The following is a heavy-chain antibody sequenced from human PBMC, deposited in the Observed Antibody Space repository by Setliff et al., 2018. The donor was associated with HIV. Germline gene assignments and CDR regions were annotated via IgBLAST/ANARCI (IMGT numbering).Heavy chain of an antibody. V-gene: IGHV3-23*01. J-gene: IGHJ4*02. CDR1: GFTFSNYA. Sequence: PGGSLRLSCAASGFTFSNYAMTWVRQAPGKGLEWVSSLSGSGGSTYYADSVKGRFTISRDNSKNTLYLRMNSLRVEDTAVYYCAKDMNYNNDYPGVLGSWGRGTLVTVSS. D-gene: IGHD3-16*01. CDR3: AKDMNYNNDYPGVLGS. CDR2: LSGSGGST.